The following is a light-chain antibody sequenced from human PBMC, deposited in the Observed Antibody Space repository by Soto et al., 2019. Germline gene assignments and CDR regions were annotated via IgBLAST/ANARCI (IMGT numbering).Light chain of an antibody. J-gene: IGKJ1*01. CDR2: GAS. V-gene: IGKV3-20*01. CDR3: QQYGSSSWT. Sequence: EIGLTQSPGTLSLSPGERATLSCRARQSVSSSYLAWYQQKPGQAPSLLIYGASSRATGIPDMFSGSGSGTDFTLTISRLEPEDFAVYYCQQYGSSSWTFRQGTKVEIK. CDR1: QSVSSSY.